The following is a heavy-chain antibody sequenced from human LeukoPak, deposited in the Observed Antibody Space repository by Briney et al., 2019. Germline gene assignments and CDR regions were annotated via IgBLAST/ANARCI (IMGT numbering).Heavy chain of an antibody. CDR3: AKDYYDSSGYYYFTLGY. J-gene: IGHJ4*02. CDR2: ISGSGGST. Sequence: GGSLRLSCAASGFTFSSYAMSWVRQAPGKGLEWVSAISGSGGSTYYADSVKGRFTISRDNPKNTPYLQMNSLRAEDTAVYYCAKDYYDSSGYYYFTLGYWGQGTLVTVSS. D-gene: IGHD3-22*01. V-gene: IGHV3-23*01. CDR1: GFTFSSYA.